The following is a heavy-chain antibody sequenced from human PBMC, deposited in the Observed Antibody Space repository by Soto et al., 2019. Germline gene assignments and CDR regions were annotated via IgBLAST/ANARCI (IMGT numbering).Heavy chain of an antibody. V-gene: IGHV4-39*01. CDR2: MYYSGST. CDR1: GGSVSSSDYY. Sequence: SETLSLTCTVSGGSVSSSDYYWGWIRQTPGKGLVWIGNMYYSGSTYYNPSLKSRVTISADTSKTQFSLKLSSVTAADTAVYYCARQGDKGRAFDIWGQGTMVTVSS. D-gene: IGHD1-26*01. J-gene: IGHJ3*02. CDR3: ARQGDKGRAFDI.